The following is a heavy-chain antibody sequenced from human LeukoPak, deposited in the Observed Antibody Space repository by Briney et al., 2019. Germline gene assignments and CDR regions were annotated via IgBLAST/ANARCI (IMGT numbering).Heavy chain of an antibody. D-gene: IGHD6-19*01. J-gene: IGHJ4*02. V-gene: IGHV1-2*02. CDR2: INPNSGDT. Sequence: VASVKVSCKASGYTFTGYYMHWVRQAPGQGLEWMGWINPNSGDTNYAQKFQGRVTMTRDTSISTAYMELSRLGSDGTAVYYCARGVPPSYSSAWYVNYWGQGALVTVSS. CDR1: GYTFTGYY. CDR3: ARGVPPSYSSAWYVNY.